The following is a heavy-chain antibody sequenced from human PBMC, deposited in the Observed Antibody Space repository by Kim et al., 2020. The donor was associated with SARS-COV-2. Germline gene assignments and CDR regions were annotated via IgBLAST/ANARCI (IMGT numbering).Heavy chain of an antibody. J-gene: IGHJ6*02. CDR2: INHSGST. D-gene: IGHD6-13*01. Sequence: SETLSLTCAVYGGSFSGYYWSWIRQPPGKGLEWIGEINHSGSTNYNPSLKSRVTISVDTSKNQFSLKLSSVTAADTAVYYCARGHISTAAGKWSYYYYGMDVWGQGTTVTVSS. V-gene: IGHV4-34*01. CDR3: ARGHISTAAGKWSYYYYGMDV. CDR1: GGSFSGYY.